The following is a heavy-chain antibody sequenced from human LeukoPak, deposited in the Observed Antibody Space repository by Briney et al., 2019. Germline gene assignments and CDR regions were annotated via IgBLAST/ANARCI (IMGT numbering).Heavy chain of an antibody. V-gene: IGHV3-64D*06. D-gene: IGHD2-2*01. Sequence: GGSLRLSCSASGFTFSSYAMHWVRQAPGKGLEYVSAISSNGGCTYYADSVKGRFTISRDNSKNTLYLQMSSLRAEDTAVYYCVKDHCSSTSCYPWDWFDPWGQGTLVTVSS. CDR2: ISSNGGCT. J-gene: IGHJ5*02. CDR1: GFTFSSYA. CDR3: VKDHCSSTSCYPWDWFDP.